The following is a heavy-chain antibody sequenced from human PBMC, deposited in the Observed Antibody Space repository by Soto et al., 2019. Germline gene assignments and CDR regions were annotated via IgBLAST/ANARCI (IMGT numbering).Heavy chain of an antibody. Sequence: SETLSLTCAVSGGSISSGGYSWSWIRQPPGKGLEWIGYIYHSGSTYYNPSLKSRVTISVDRSKNQFSLKLSAGTAADTAVCYDWAGDIFAGLLLWSQGSLVPVAA. CDR2: IYHSGST. V-gene: IGHV4-30-2*01. CDR1: GGSISSGGYS. D-gene: IGHD3-9*01. J-gene: IGHJ4*02. CDR3: WAGDIFAGLLL.